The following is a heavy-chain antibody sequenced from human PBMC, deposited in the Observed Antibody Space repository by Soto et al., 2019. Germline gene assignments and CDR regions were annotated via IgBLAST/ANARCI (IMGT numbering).Heavy chain of an antibody. Sequence: EVQLLESGGGLVQPGGSLRLSCAASGFTFSSYAMSWVRQAPGKGLEWVSAISGSGGSTYYADSVKGRFTISRDNSKNTLYLQMTSLRAEDTAVYYCAKDLFGGNENFDYWGQGTLVTVSS. CDR1: GFTFSSYA. D-gene: IGHD2-15*01. J-gene: IGHJ4*02. V-gene: IGHV3-23*01. CDR3: AKDLFGGNENFDY. CDR2: ISGSGGST.